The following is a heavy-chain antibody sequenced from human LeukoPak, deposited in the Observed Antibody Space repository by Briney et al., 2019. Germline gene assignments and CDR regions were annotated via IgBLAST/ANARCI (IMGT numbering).Heavy chain of an antibody. V-gene: IGHV3-74*01. D-gene: IGHD2-15*01. J-gene: IGHJ4*02. Sequence: PGGSLRLSCAASGFTFSTYGMHWVRQAPGKGLVWVSVISSDGTTTAYADSVKGRFTISRDNAKNTLYLQMNSLRAEDTAIYYCAKDGGKSFSTTYDYWGQGTLVTVSS. CDR1: GFTFSTYG. CDR2: ISSDGTTT. CDR3: AKDGGKSFSTTYDY.